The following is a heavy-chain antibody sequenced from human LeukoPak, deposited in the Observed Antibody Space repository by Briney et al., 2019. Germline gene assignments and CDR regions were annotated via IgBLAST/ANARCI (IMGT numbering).Heavy chain of an antibody. J-gene: IGHJ6*02. CDR1: GYTCISYD. D-gene: IGHD2-8*02. CDR2: MNPNSGNT. Sequence: ASVKVSCKASGYTCISYDINWVRQATGQGLEWMGWMNPNSGNTDYAEKFQGRVTMTSNTSISTAYMELSSLRSDDTAVYYCARGRAGSGYYYGTDVWGQGTTVTVSS. V-gene: IGHV1-8*01. CDR3: ARGRAGSGYYYGTDV.